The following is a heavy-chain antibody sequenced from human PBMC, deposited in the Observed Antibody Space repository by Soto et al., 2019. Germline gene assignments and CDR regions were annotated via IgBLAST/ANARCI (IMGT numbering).Heavy chain of an antibody. J-gene: IGHJ5*02. Sequence: QVQLQESGPGLVKPSQTLSLTCTVSGGSISSGDYYWSWIRQHPGKGLEWIGYSYYSGSTYFNPSPQSRVPVSVDTSKTPFPLTLSSVTAADTAVYYCARWWSGSRQGFDPWGQGTLVTVSS. V-gene: IGHV4-31*03. D-gene: IGHD3-3*01. CDR3: ARWWSGSRQGFDP. CDR2: SYYSGST. CDR1: GGSISSGDYY.